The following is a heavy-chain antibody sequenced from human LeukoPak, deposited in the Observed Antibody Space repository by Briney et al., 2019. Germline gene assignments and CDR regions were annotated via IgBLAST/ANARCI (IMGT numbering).Heavy chain of an antibody. CDR3: ATEYSSVDY. Sequence: ASVKVSCKASGYTFTSYDINWVRQAPGQGLEWMGIINPSGGSTSYAQKFQGRVTMTRDTSTSTVYMELSSLRSEDTAVYYCATEYSSVDYWGQGTLVTVSS. V-gene: IGHV1-46*01. D-gene: IGHD6-6*01. CDR1: GYTFTSYD. CDR2: INPSGGST. J-gene: IGHJ4*02.